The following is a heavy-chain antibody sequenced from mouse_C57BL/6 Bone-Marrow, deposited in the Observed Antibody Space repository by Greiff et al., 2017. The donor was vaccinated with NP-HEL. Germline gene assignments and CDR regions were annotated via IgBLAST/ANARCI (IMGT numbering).Heavy chain of an antibody. Sequence: VQLKESGPGLVKPSQSLSLTCSVTGYSITSGYYWNWIRQFPGNKLEWMGYISYDGSNNYNPSLKNRISITRDTSKNQFFLKLNSVTTEDTATYYCARSGLYYAMDYWGQGTSVTASS. CDR1: GYSITSGYY. J-gene: IGHJ4*01. V-gene: IGHV3-6*01. CDR2: ISYDGSN. CDR3: ARSGLYYAMDY.